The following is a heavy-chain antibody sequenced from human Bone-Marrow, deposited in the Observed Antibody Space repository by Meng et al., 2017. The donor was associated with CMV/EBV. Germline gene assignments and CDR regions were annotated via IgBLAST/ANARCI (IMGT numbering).Heavy chain of an antibody. V-gene: IGHV1-8*03. CDR1: GYTFTSYD. J-gene: IGHJ6*02. Sequence: ASVKVSCKASGYTFTSYDINWVRQATGQGLEWMGWMNPNSGNTGYAQKFQGRVTITRNTSISTAYMELSSLRSEDTAVYYCARGNGCGYDFWSGYDYYYYYGMDVWGQGTTVTVSS. CDR3: ARGNGCGYDFWSGYDYYYYYGMDV. D-gene: IGHD3-3*01. CDR2: MNPNSGNT.